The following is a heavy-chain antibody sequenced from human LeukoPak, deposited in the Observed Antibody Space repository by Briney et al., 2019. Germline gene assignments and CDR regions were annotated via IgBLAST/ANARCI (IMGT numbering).Heavy chain of an antibody. CDR2: TYYRSKWRN. V-gene: IGHV6-1*01. CDR1: GDSVSSNSAS. Sequence: SQTLSLTCAISGDSVSSNSASWNWIRQSPSRGLEWLGRTYYRSKWRNDYAVSVKSRITISPDTSKNQFSLQLNSVTPEDTAVYYCARDREWDLQSLRYFDSWGQGTLVTVSS. CDR3: ARDREWDLQSLRYFDS. D-gene: IGHD1-26*01. J-gene: IGHJ4*02.